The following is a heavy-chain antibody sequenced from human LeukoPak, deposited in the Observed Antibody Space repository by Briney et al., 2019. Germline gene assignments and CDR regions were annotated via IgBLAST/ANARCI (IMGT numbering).Heavy chain of an antibody. CDR3: ARVLLEYSSSSLSHWFDP. CDR2: IYYSGST. D-gene: IGHD6-6*01. J-gene: IGHJ5*02. CDR1: GGSISSYY. Sequence: SETLSLTCAVSGGSISSYYWSWIRQPPGKGLEWIGYIYYSGSTNYNPSLKSRVTISVDTSKNQFSLKLSSVTAADTAVYYCARVLLEYSSSSLSHWFDPWGQGTLVTVSS. V-gene: IGHV4-59*01.